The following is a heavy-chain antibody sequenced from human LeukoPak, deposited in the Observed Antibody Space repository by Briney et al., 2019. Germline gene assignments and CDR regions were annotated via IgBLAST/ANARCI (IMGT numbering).Heavy chain of an antibody. J-gene: IGHJ4*02. V-gene: IGHV3-23*01. D-gene: IGHD3-10*01. CDR3: AKMETLWFGELLGDY. CDR2: ISGSGGST. Sequence: GGSLRLSCAASGFTFSSYAMSWVRQAPGKGLEWVSAISGSGGSTYYADSVKGRFTISRDNSKNTLYLQMNSLRAEDTAVYYCAKMETLWFGELLGDYWGQGTLVTVSS. CDR1: GFTFSSYA.